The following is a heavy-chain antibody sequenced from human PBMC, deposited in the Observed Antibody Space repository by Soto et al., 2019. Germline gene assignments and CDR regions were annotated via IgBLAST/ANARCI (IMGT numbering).Heavy chain of an antibody. Sequence: GGSLRLSCAASGFTFSSHSMNWVRQAPGKGLEWVSYISSSSSTIYYADSVKGRFTISRDNAKNSLYLQMNSLRAGDTAVYYCARASGSYYRRYFDYWGQGTLVTVSS. J-gene: IGHJ4*02. CDR2: ISSSSSTI. CDR1: GFTFSSHS. V-gene: IGHV3-48*01. D-gene: IGHD1-26*01. CDR3: ARASGSYYRRYFDY.